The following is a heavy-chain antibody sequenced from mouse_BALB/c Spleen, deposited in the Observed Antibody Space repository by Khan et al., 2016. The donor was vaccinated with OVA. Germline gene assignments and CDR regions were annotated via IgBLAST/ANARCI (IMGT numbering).Heavy chain of an antibody. CDR2: IWTGGST. V-gene: IGHV2-9*02. J-gene: IGHJ1*01. CDR3: ARYYGNYGWYFDV. CDR1: GFSLNSYG. Sequence: VQLKESGPGLVAPSQSLSITCTVSGFSLNSYGEHWVRQPPGKGLEWLGVIWTGGSTNYNSALMSRLSISKDNYKSQVFLKVNSLQTDDTAMYYCARYYGNYGWYFDVCGAVTTVTGSS. D-gene: IGHD2-1*01.